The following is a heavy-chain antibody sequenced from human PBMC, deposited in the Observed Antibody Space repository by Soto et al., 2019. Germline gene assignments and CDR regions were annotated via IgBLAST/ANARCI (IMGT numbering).Heavy chain of an antibody. CDR2: IIPIFGTA. CDR1: GGTFSSYA. D-gene: IGHD3-9*01. CDR3: ARVYGPYYDILTGYFPFDY. J-gene: IGHJ4*02. V-gene: IGHV1-69*06. Sequence: SVKVSCTASGGTFSSYAISWVRQAPGQGLEWMGGIIPIFGTANYAQKFQGRVTITADKSTSTAYMELSSLRSEDTAVYYCARVYGPYYDILTGYFPFDYWGQGTLVTVSS.